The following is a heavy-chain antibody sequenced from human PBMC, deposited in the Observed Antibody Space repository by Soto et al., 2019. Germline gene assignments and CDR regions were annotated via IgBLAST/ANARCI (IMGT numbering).Heavy chain of an antibody. V-gene: IGHV1-69*02. CDR3: AKSLVFVDPAYMDV. CDR1: GGSFISYI. Sequence: QVQLVQSVAEVRKPGSSVKVSCEASGGSFISYIFTWVRQAPGQGLEWMGRSIPIQGRADYALKFQDRVTITADRSTQTVSMELRSLRPEDTALYYCAKSLVFVDPAYMDVWGKGTTVTVSS. J-gene: IGHJ6*03. CDR2: SIPIQGRA. D-gene: IGHD2-21*01.